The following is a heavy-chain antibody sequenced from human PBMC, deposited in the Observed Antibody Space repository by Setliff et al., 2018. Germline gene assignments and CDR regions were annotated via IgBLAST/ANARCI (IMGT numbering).Heavy chain of an antibody. D-gene: IGHD1-26*01. CDR3: ARHPSSGSYYGGSIFYFDD. J-gene: IGHJ4*02. V-gene: IGHV4-4*08. CDR1: GGSISSDI. CDR2: IHTGST. Sequence: PSETLSLTCTVSGGSISSDIWSWIRQPPGKGLEWIGQIHTGSTNYNPSLRSRVTISVDMSKNQFSLKLSFVTAADTAVYYCARHPSSGSYYGGSIFYFDDWGPGILVTVSS.